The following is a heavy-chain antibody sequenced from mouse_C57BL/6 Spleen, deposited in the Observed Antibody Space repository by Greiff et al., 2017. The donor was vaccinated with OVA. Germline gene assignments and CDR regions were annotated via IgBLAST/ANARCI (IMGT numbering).Heavy chain of an antibody. J-gene: IGHJ1*03. CDR3: ARGAYYSNYVWYFDV. CDR2: IDPSDSYT. D-gene: IGHD2-5*01. CDR1: GYTFTSYW. Sequence: QVQLQQSGAELVMPGASVKLSCKASGYTFTSYWMHWVKQRPGQGLEWIGEIDPSDSYTNYNQKFKGKSTLTVDKSSSTAYMQLSSLTSEDSAVYYCARGAYYSNYVWYFDVWGTGTTVTVSS. V-gene: IGHV1-69*01.